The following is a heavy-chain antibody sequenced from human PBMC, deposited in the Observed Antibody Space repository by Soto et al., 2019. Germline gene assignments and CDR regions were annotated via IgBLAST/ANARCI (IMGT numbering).Heavy chain of an antibody. CDR2: ITSRGDST. CDR1: GFIFSNYA. D-gene: IGHD4-17*01. V-gene: IGHV3-23*01. CDR3: ARWVRSYGKAFDI. Sequence: EVLLLESGGGLVQPGGSLRLSCAASGFIFSNYAMSWVRQAPGKGLEWVSVITSRGDSTYYEDSVKGRFTMSRDNSKNTLYLQMSSLRAEDTAVFYCARWVRSYGKAFDIWGQGTMVTVSS. J-gene: IGHJ3*02.